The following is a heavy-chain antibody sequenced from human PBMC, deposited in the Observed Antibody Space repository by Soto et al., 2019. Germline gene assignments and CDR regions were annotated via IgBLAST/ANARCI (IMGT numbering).Heavy chain of an antibody. CDR3: ARQGLAAYDSSGYYYPFDY. D-gene: IGHD3-22*01. J-gene: IGHJ4*02. V-gene: IGHV4-4*02. Sequence: QVQLQESGPGLVKPSGTLSLTCAVSGGSISSSNWWSWVRQPPGKGLEWIGEIYHSGSTNYNPSLKSRVTISVDKSKNQFSLKLSSVTAADTAVYYCARQGLAAYDSSGYYYPFDYWGQGTLVTVSS. CDR2: IYHSGST. CDR1: GGSISSSNW.